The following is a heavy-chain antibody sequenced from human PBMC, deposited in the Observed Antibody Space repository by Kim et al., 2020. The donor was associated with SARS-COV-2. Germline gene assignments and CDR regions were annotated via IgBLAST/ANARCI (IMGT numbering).Heavy chain of an antibody. Sequence: YADSVKARFTITRDNSRYTLYLQMHSLGPEDTALYFCVRDRESSGSYLDFWGQGTRVTVSS. D-gene: IGHD3-10*01. J-gene: IGHJ4*02. CDR3: VRDRESSGSYLDF. V-gene: IGHV3-30*01.